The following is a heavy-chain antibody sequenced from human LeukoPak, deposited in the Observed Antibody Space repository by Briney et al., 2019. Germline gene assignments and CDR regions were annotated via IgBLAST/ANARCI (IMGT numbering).Heavy chain of an antibody. J-gene: IGHJ4*02. D-gene: IGHD3-3*01. CDR3: ARGPTQGTIFGVVIIPQFDYFDY. V-gene: IGHV1-69*13. CDR1: GGTFSSYA. CDR2: IIPIFGTA. Sequence: SVKVSCKASGGTFSSYAISWVRQAPGQGLEWMGGIIPIFGTANYAQKFQGRVTITADESTSTDYMELSSLRSEDTAVSYCARGPTQGTIFGVVIIPQFDYFDYWGQGTLVTVSS.